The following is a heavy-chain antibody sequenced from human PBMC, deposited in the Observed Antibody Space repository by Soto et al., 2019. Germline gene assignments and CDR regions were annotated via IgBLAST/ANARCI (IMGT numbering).Heavy chain of an antibody. J-gene: IGHJ4*02. CDR2: IYPGDSDT. CDR3: ARQPMGSYYYDSSGYSYFDY. V-gene: IGHV5-51*01. CDR1: GYSFTSYW. Sequence: GESLKISCKGSGYSFTSYWIGWVRQMPGKGLEWMGIIYPGDSDTRYSPSFQGQVTISADNSISTAYLQWNILKASDTAMDYCARQPMGSYYYDSSGYSYFDYWGQGTLVTVSS. D-gene: IGHD3-22*01.